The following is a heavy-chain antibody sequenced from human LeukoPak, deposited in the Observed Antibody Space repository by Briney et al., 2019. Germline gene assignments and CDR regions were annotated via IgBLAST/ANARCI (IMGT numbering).Heavy chain of an antibody. D-gene: IGHD3-3*01. CDR3: AGITIFGVGPDYYYYMDV. J-gene: IGHJ6*03. CDR1: GGSISSYY. Sequence: SETLSLTCTVSGGSISSYYWSWIRQPPGKGLEWIGYIYYSGSTNYNPSLKSRVTISVDTSKNQFSLKLSSVTAADTAVYYCAGITIFGVGPDYYYYMDVWGKGTTVTVSS. CDR2: IYYSGST. V-gene: IGHV4-59*01.